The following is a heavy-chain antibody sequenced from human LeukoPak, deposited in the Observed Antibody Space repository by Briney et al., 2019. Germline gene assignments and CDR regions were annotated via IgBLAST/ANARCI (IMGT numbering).Heavy chain of an antibody. CDR1: GGSISSSNW. CDR2: IYHSGST. CDR3: ARDGGGSYFDY. J-gene: IGHJ4*02. D-gene: IGHD2-15*01. V-gene: IGHV4-4*02. Sequence: SGTLSLTIAVSGGSISSSNWWGWGRQPPGKGLEWIGEIYHSGSTNYNPSLKSRVTISVDKSKNQFSLKLSSVTAADTAVYYCARDGGGSYFDYWGQGTLVTVSS.